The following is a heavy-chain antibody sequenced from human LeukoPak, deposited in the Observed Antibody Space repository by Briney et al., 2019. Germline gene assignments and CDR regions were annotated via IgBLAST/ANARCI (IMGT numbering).Heavy chain of an antibody. CDR3: ASLKGHTVTTSDWFDP. Sequence: SVKVSCKASGGTFSSYAISWVRQAPGQGLEWMGGIIPIFGTANYAQKFQGRVTITADESTSTAYMELSSLRSEDTAVYYCASLKGHTVTTSDWFDPWGQGTPVTVSS. CDR2: IIPIFGTA. D-gene: IGHD4-17*01. CDR1: GGTFSSYA. J-gene: IGHJ5*02. V-gene: IGHV1-69*13.